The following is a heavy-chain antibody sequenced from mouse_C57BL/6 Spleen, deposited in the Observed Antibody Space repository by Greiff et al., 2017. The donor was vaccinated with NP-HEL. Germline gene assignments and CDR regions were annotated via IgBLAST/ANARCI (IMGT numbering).Heavy chain of an antibody. Sequence: QVQLKESGPGLVQPSQSLSITCTVSGFSLTSYGVPWFRQSPGKGLEWLGVIWSGGSTDSNAAFISRLRISKDNSKRQVFFKMNSLQADDTAIYYCARCGNYYGSSLYYFGDWGQGTTLTVSS. CDR2: IWSGGST. D-gene: IGHD1-1*01. CDR3: ARCGNYYGSSLYYFGD. V-gene: IGHV2-2*01. CDR1: GFSLTSYG. J-gene: IGHJ2*01.